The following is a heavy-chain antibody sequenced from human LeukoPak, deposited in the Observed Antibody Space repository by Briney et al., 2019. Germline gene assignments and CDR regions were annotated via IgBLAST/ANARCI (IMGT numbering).Heavy chain of an antibody. D-gene: IGHD2-2*01. CDR3: AREICTSTSCFVFDY. J-gene: IGHJ4*02. Sequence: PGGSLRLSCAASGFTFDDYGMTWVRQVPGKGLEWVSGINWNGGSTGYADSVKGRFTISRGNAKNSLYLQMNSLRGEDTALYYCAREICTSTSCFVFDYWGQGTLVTVSS. CDR1: GFTFDDYG. CDR2: INWNGGST. V-gene: IGHV3-20*04.